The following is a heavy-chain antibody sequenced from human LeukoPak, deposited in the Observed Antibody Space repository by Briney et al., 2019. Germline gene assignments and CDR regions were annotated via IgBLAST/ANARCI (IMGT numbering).Heavy chain of an antibody. CDR3: AKERLGAHDY. J-gene: IGHJ4*02. Sequence: GGSLRLSCAASVFPFSIYAMRCVRQAPGKGLEWVSAISGSGGSTYYADSVKGRFTISRDNSKNTLYLQMNSLRDEDTVVYYCAKERLGAHDYWGQGTLVTVSS. D-gene: IGHD1-26*01. V-gene: IGHV3-23*01. CDR2: ISGSGGST. CDR1: VFPFSIYA.